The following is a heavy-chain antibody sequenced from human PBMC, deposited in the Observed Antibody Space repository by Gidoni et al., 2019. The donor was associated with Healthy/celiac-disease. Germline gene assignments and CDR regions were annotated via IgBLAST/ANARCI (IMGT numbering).Heavy chain of an antibody. J-gene: IGHJ4*02. CDR1: GGTFSSYA. CDR3: ARDGGGITGTTDDY. V-gene: IGHV1-69*04. CDR2: IIPILGIA. Sequence: QVQLVQSGAEVKKPGSSVKVSCKASGGTFSSYAISWVRQAPGQGLEWMGRIIPILGIANYAQKFQGRVTITADKSTSTAYMELSSLRSEDTAVYYCARDGGGITGTTDDYWGQGTLVTVSS. D-gene: IGHD1-7*01.